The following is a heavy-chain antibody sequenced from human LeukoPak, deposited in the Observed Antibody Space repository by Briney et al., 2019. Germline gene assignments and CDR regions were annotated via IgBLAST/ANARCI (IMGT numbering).Heavy chain of an antibody. CDR3: ARERIVVVPAAKGYYYYYMDV. V-gene: IGHV4-59*11. CDR1: GGSISSHY. Sequence: PSETLSLTCTVYGGSISSHYWSWIRQPPGKGLEWIGYIYYSGSTNYNPSLKSGVTISVVPSKNQFSLKLSSVTATDTAVYYCARERIVVVPAAKGYYYYYMDVWGKGTTVTVSS. D-gene: IGHD2-2*01. CDR2: IYYSGST. J-gene: IGHJ6*03.